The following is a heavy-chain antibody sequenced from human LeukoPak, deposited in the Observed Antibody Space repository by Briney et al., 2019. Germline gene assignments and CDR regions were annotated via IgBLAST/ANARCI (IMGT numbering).Heavy chain of an antibody. CDR3: AREGGVSDAFDV. J-gene: IGHJ3*01. V-gene: IGHV3-53*01. Sequence: PGGSLRLSCAASGFSVKTNYMSWVRQAPGKGLEWVSILYPGDNKHYADSVKGRFTISRDNAKNTLYLQMNNLRAEDTAVYYCAREGGVSDAFDVWGQGKMVTVSS. CDR2: LYPGDNK. D-gene: IGHD2-8*02. CDR1: GFSVKTNY.